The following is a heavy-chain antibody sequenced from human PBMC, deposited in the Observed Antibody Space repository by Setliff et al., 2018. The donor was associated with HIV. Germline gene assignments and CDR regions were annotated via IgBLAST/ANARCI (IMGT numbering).Heavy chain of an antibody. V-gene: IGHV4-38-2*02. J-gene: IGHJ4*02. D-gene: IGHD3-10*01. CDR2: IYARGST. CDR3: ARELLRSWDGSENSYKPYYFDY. Sequence: SETLSLTCAVSGYSISSGYYWGWIRRPPGKGLEWIGSIYARGSTYYNPSLKSRVTISVDTSKNQFSLKLSSVTAADTAVYYCARELLRSWDGSENSYKPYYFDYWGQGTLVTVSS. CDR1: GYSISSGYY.